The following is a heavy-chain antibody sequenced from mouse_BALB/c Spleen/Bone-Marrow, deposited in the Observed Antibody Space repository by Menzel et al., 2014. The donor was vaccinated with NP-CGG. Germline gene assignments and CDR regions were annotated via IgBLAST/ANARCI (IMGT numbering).Heavy chain of an antibody. V-gene: IGHV1-77*01. CDR2: IYPGSGST. CDR3: AGGGYGYHFDY. Sequence: QVQLKQSGPELVKPGASVKTSCKASGYTFTDYVIRWVKQRTGQGLEWIGEIYPGSGSTYYNEKFKGKATLTADKSSNTAYMELSSLTSENSAVYFCAGGGYGYHFDYWGQGPTLTVSS. J-gene: IGHJ2*01. D-gene: IGHD1-2*01. CDR1: GYTFTDYV.